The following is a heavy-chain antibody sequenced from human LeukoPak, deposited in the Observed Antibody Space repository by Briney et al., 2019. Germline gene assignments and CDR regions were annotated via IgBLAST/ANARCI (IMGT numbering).Heavy chain of an antibody. Sequence: PSGGSLRLSCAASGFTFSSYSMNWVRQAPGKGLEWVSYISSSSSTIYYADSVKGRFTISRDNAKSSLYLQMNSLRAEDTAVYYCARIYYDFWSARSLYYFDYWGQGTLVTVSS. CDR3: ARIYYDFWSARSLYYFDY. V-gene: IGHV3-48*01. CDR1: GFTFSSYS. CDR2: ISSSSSTI. D-gene: IGHD3-3*01. J-gene: IGHJ4*02.